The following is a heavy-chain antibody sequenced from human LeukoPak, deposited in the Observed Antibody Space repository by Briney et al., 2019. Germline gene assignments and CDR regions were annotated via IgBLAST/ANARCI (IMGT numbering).Heavy chain of an antibody. CDR1: GGSISYYY. D-gene: IGHD2-15*01. Sequence: SETLSLTCTVSGGSISYYYWSWIRQSPGKGLEWIGYIYYNGSTNYNPSLKSRVTISEDMSKNQFSLKVTSVTAADTAIYYCARKGGHFDYWGQGTLVTVSS. CDR3: ARKGGHFDY. V-gene: IGHV4-59*01. J-gene: IGHJ4*02. CDR2: IYYNGST.